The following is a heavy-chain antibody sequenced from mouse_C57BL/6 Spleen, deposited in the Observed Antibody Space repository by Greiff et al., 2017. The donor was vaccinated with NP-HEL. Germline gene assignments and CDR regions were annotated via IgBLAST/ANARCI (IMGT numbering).Heavy chain of an antibody. CDR1: GFTFSSYA. D-gene: IGHD2-4*01. V-gene: IGHV5-9-1*02. J-gene: IGHJ4*01. CDR3: TRELDDYDGYAMDY. CDR2: ISSGGDYI. Sequence: EVQVVESGEGLVKPGGSLKLSCAASGFTFSSYAMSWVRQTPEKRLEWVAYISSGGDYIYYADTVKGRFTISRDNARNTLYLQMSSLKSEDTAMYYCTRELDDYDGYAMDYWGQGTSVTVSS.